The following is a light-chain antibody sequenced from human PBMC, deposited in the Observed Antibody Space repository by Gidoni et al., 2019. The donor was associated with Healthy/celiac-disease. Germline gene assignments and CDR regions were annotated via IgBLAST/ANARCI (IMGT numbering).Light chain of an antibody. J-gene: IGKJ3*01. V-gene: IGKV1-8*01. CDR3: QQYYSYLFT. Sequence: AIRTTQSPSSFSASTGDRVTITCRASQGISSYLAWYQQKPGKAPKLLIYAASTLQSGVPSRFSGSGSGTDFTLTISCLQSEDFATYYCQQYYSYLFTFGPGTKVDIK. CDR2: AAS. CDR1: QGISSY.